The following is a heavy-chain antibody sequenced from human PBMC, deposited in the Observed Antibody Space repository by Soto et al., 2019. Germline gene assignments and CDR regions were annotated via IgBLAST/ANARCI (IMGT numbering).Heavy chain of an antibody. CDR2: INHSGST. J-gene: IGHJ4*02. CDR1: GGSFSGYY. D-gene: IGHD3-22*01. Sequence: QVQLQQWGAGLLKPSETLSLTCAVYGGSFSGYYWSWIRQPPGKGLEWIGEINHSGSTNYNPSLKSRVTISVDTSRNQFSLKLSSVTAADTAVYYCARRSTYYYDSSGYLDYFDYWGQGTLVTVSS. V-gene: IGHV4-34*01. CDR3: ARRSTYYYDSSGYLDYFDY.